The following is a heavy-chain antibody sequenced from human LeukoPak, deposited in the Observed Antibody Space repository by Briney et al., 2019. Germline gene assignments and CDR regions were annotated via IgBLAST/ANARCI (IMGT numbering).Heavy chain of an antibody. Sequence: SQTQSLTCTVSGDSISSGDYYWSWIRQPPGKGLEWIGNIYNGGITYYNPSLKSRVSISADTSKNQFSLDLSSVTAADTAVYYCARAGYDSDEGFFDYWGQGTLVTVSS. CDR3: ARAGYDSDEGFFDY. CDR1: GDSISSGDYY. J-gene: IGHJ4*02. D-gene: IGHD3-22*01. V-gene: IGHV4-30-4*01. CDR2: IYNGGIT.